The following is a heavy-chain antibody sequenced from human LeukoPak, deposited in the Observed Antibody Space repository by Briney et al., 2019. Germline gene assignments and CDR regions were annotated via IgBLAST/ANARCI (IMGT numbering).Heavy chain of an antibody. CDR3: ARGSYDYVWGSYRYHLFDY. Sequence: SETLSLTCAVSGGSISSSNWWSWVRQPPGKGLEWIGEIYHSGSTNYNPSLKSRVTISVDKSKNQFSLKLSSVTAADTAVYYCARGSYDYVWGSYRYHLFDYWGQGTLVTVSS. J-gene: IGHJ4*02. V-gene: IGHV4-4*02. D-gene: IGHD3-16*02. CDR1: GGSISSSNW. CDR2: IYHSGST.